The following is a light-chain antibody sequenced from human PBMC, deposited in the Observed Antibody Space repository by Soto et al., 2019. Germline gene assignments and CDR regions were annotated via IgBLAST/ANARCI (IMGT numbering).Light chain of an antibody. J-gene: IGKJ2*01. CDR2: AAS. CDR3: QQSYRAPVL. Sequence: IQMTQSPSSLSASVGDRVTITCRASQGLSTDLNWYQQKPWKAPKLLIYAASNLQSGVPSRYSGSGSGPDCTRTITSLQPEDIATYYCQQSYRAPVLFGQGTKLAIK. CDR1: QGLSTD. V-gene: IGKV1-39*01.